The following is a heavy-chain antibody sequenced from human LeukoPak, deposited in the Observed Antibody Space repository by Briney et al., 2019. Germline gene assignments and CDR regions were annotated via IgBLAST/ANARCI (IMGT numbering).Heavy chain of an antibody. CDR2: ISGSGGST. CDR3: AKVSPVDTHLWFGELYGMDV. J-gene: IGHJ6*02. CDR1: GFTFSDYY. Sequence: QSRGSLRLSCAASGFTFSDYYMSWVRQAPGTGLEWVSAISGSGGSTYYADSVKGRFTISRDNSKNTLYLQMNSLRAEDTAVYYCAKVSPVDTHLWFGELYGMDVWGQGTTVTVSS. D-gene: IGHD3-10*01. V-gene: IGHV3-23*01.